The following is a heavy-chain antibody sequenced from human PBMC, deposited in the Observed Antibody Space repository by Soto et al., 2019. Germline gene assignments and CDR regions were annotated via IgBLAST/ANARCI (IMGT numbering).Heavy chain of an antibody. D-gene: IGHD1-26*01. CDR2: ISAYNGNT. V-gene: IGHV1-18*04. CDR3: TREEGSGSYYAFDP. J-gene: IGHJ5*02. Sequence: GASVKVSCKASGYTFTSYGISWVRQAPGQGLEWMGWISAYNGNTNYAQKLQGRVTMTTDTSTSTAYMELRSLRSDDTAVYYCTREEGSGSYYAFDPWGQGTLVTVSS. CDR1: GYTFTSYG.